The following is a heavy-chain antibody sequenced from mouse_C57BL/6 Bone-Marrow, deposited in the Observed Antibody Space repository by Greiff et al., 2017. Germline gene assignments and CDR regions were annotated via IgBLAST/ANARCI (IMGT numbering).Heavy chain of an antibody. D-gene: IGHD2-3*01. J-gene: IGHJ3*01. V-gene: IGHV1-69*01. CDR2: IDPSDGNT. CDR3: ARDDGEDGFAY. Sequence: QVQLKQPGAELVMPGASVKLSCKASGYTFTSYWMHWVKQRPGQGLEWIGEIDPSDGNTKYNEKFKGKSTLTVDKSSSTAYMQLNSLTSEDSAVYYCARDDGEDGFAYWGQGTLVTVSA. CDR1: GYTFTSYW.